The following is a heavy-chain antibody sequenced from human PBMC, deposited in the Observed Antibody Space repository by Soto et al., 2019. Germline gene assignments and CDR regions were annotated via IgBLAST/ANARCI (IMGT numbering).Heavy chain of an antibody. J-gene: IGHJ2*01. CDR2: ISGSGGST. V-gene: IGHV3-23*01. D-gene: IGHD5-12*01. Sequence: GGSLRLSCAASGFTFSSYAMSWVRQAPGKGLEWVSAISGSGGSTYYADSVKGRFTISRDNSKNTLYLQMNSLRAEDTAVYYCAKDPYSGYDSAYPPVHWYFDLWGRGTLVTVSS. CDR3: AKDPYSGYDSAYPPVHWYFDL. CDR1: GFTFSSYA.